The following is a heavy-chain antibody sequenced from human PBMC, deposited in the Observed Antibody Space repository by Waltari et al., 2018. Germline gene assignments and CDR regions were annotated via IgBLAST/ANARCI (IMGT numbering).Heavy chain of an antibody. CDR2: INPGGGST. D-gene: IGHD2-21*01. J-gene: IGHJ6*02. V-gene: IGHV1-46*01. CDR1: EYTFTSSY. Sequence: QVQLVQSGAEVKKPGASVKISCKTSEYTFTSSYIHWVRQAPGQGLEWMGIINPGGGSTISAQTFQGGVTMTRDTSTSTVYMELGSLRSEDTAVYYCARDTGALWMDVWGQGTTVTVSS. CDR3: ARDTGALWMDV.